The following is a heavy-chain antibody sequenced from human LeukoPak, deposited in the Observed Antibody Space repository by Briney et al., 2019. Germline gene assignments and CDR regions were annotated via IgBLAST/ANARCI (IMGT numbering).Heavy chain of an antibody. Sequence: GGSLRLSCASSGFTFSTYSMSWVRQAPGKGLEWVSYISRSASSIYYADSVKGRFTTSRDNANNSLYLQMNSLRAEDTAIYFCARNDYGDYGIDYWGQGTLVTVSS. CDR3: ARNDYGDYGIDY. D-gene: IGHD4-17*01. CDR2: ISRSASSI. V-gene: IGHV3-21*01. CDR1: GFTFSTYS. J-gene: IGHJ4*02.